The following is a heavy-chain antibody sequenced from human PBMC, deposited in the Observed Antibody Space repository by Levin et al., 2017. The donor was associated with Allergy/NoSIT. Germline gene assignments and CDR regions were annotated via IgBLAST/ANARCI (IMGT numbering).Heavy chain of an antibody. Sequence: ASVKVSCKASGYTFTGYYMHWVRQAPGQGLEWMGWINPNSGGTNYAQKFQGRVTMTRDTSISTAYMELSRLRSDDTAVYYCARSGNGDLYYYGMDVWGQGTTVTVSS. D-gene: IGHD4-17*01. CDR1: GYTFTGYY. J-gene: IGHJ6*02. CDR3: ARSGNGDLYYYGMDV. V-gene: IGHV1-2*02. CDR2: INPNSGGT.